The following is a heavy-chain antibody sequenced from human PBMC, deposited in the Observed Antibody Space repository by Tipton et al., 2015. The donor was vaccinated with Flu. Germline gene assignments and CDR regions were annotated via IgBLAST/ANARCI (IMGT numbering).Heavy chain of an antibody. Sequence: QSGAEVKEPGASVKVSCKASGYTVSGHYMHWIRQAPGQGLEWMGWINPKSGDTKYAQNFQGRVTMTRDTSITTVYMELTGLTSDDTAIYYCARTWIQLWTPGFDYWGQGTLVNVSS. CDR2: INPKSGDT. CDR3: ARTWIQLWTPGFDY. J-gene: IGHJ4*02. CDR1: GYTVSGHY. D-gene: IGHD5-18*01. V-gene: IGHV1-2*02.